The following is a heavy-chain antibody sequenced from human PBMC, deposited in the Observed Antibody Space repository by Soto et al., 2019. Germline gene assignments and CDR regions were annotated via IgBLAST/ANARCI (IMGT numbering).Heavy chain of an antibody. J-gene: IGHJ2*01. CDR1: GFTFSRYW. V-gene: IGHV3-74*01. CDR3: ASLGGTSRLWYFDL. CDR2: INGDGSST. Sequence: EVQLVESGGGLVQPGGSLRLSCAASGFTFSRYWMYWVRQAPGKGLVWVSRINGDGSSTTYADSVKGRFTISRDNANNTLHLQMNSLRAEDTGLYSCASLGGTSRLWYFDLWGRVTLVTVSS. D-gene: IGHD1-26*01.